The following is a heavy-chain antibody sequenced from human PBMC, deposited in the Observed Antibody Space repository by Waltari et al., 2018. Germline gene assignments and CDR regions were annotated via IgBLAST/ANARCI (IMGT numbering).Heavy chain of an antibody. CDR3: AKDLLGGYYYDSSGYYPGVTFDI. D-gene: IGHD3-22*01. Sequence: EVQLVESGGGLVQPGRSLRLSCAASGFTFDDYAMHWVRQAPGKGLEWVSGISWNSGIRGYTDPVKGRLTISRDNAKNSLYLQMNSLRAEDTALYYCAKDLLGGYYYDSSGYYPGVTFDIWGQGTMVTVSS. V-gene: IGHV3-9*01. J-gene: IGHJ3*02. CDR1: GFTFDDYA. CDR2: ISWNSGIR.